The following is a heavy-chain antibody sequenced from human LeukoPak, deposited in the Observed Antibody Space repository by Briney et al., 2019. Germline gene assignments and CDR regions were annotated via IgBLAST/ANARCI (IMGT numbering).Heavy chain of an antibody. V-gene: IGHV3-30*18. Sequence: PGGSLRLSCAASGFNFMTYGMHWVRQAPGKGLEWAAFISYDGSKRFFGESVKGRFTIARDNSENTVSLQMNTLKTEDTAVYYCAKGLRWFGDFYFNFFDHWGQGILVTVSS. D-gene: IGHD3-10*01. CDR3: AKGLRWFGDFYFNFFDH. J-gene: IGHJ4*02. CDR2: ISYDGSKR. CDR1: GFNFMTYG.